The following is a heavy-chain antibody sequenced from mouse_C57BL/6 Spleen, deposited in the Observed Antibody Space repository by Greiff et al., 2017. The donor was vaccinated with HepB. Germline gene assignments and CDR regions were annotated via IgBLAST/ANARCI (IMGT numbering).Heavy chain of an antibody. CDR2: INYDGSST. CDR3: AREGDSSGYDY. D-gene: IGHD3-2*02. CDR1: GFTFSDYY. J-gene: IGHJ2*01. V-gene: IGHV5-16*01. Sequence: EVMLVESEGGLVQPGSSMKLSCTASGFTFSDYYMAWVRQVPEKGLEWVANINYDGSSTYYLDSLDSRFIISRDNAKNILYLQMSSLKTEDTATYYCAREGDSSGYDYWGQGTTLTVSS.